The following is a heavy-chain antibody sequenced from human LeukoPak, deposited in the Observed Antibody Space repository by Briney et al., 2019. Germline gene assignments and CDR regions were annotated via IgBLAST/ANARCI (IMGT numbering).Heavy chain of an antibody. Sequence: GASLRLSCAASGFIFRNYAMSWVRQAPGKGLEWVSAITGSGDTSYYADSVKGRFTISRDNSKNTLYVEMNTLRAEDTAVYYCAKWGDYDILTGYYVSDFWGQGTLVTVSS. CDR1: GFIFRNYA. CDR3: AKWGDYDILTGYYVSDF. V-gene: IGHV3-23*01. CDR2: ITGSGDTS. D-gene: IGHD3-9*01. J-gene: IGHJ4*02.